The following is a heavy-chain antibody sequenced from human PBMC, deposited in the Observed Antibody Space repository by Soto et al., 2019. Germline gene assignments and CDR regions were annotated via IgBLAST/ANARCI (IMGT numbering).Heavy chain of an antibody. J-gene: IGHJ3*02. CDR2: ISGSGGST. D-gene: IGHD6-13*01. CDR3: AREYSSSWYWEAFDI. Sequence: EAQLLESGGGLVQPGGSLRLSCAASGFTFSSYAMSWVRQAPGKGLEWVSVISGSGGSTYYADSVKGRFTISRDNSKNTLYLQMNSLRAEDTAVYYCAREYSSSWYWEAFDIWGQGTMVTVSS. V-gene: IGHV3-23*01. CDR1: GFTFSSYA.